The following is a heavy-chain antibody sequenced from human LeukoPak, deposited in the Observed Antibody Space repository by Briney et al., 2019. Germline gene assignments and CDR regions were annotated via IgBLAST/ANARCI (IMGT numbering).Heavy chain of an antibody. J-gene: IGHJ5*02. CDR1: GGSISSGGYY. Sequence: SQTLSLTCTVSGGSISSGGYYWSWIRQHPGKGLEWIGYIYYSGSTYYNPSLKSQVTISVDTSKNQFSLKLSSVTAADTAVYYCARVPGSSWYSWFDPWGQGTLVTVSS. V-gene: IGHV4-31*01. CDR2: IYYSGST. D-gene: IGHD6-13*01. CDR3: ARVPGSSWYSWFDP.